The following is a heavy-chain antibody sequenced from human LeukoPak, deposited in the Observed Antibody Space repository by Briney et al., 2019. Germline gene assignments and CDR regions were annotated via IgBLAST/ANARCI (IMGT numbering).Heavy chain of an antibody. CDR3: ARDGLAAATLHWCFDL. Sequence: PGGSLRLSCAASGFTFSSYSMNWVRQAPGKGLEWVSSISSSSSYIYYADSVKGRFTISRDNARNSLYLQMNSLRAEDTAVYYCARDGLAAATLHWCFDLWGRGTLVTVSS. V-gene: IGHV3-21*01. D-gene: IGHD2-15*01. J-gene: IGHJ2*01. CDR2: ISSSSSYI. CDR1: GFTFSSYS.